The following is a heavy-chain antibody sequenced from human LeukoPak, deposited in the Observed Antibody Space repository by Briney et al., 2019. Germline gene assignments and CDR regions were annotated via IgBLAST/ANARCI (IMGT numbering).Heavy chain of an antibody. J-gene: IGHJ4*02. CDR1: GGSISSYY. CDR3: ARVRDDYGDYTPDY. D-gene: IGHD4-17*01. Sequence: PSETLSLTCIVSGGSISSYYWSWIRQSPGKGLEWIGYIYYSGNTNYNPSLKSRIIISVDTSKNQFSLKLSSVTAADTAVYYCARVRDDYGDYTPDYWGQGTLVTVSS. V-gene: IGHV4-59*01. CDR2: IYYSGNT.